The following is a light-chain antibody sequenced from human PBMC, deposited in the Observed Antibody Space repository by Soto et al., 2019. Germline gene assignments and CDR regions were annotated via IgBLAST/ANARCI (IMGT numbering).Light chain of an antibody. V-gene: IGKV1-5*03. CDR3: QRYDSFRT. Sequence: DIQMTQSPSTLSASVGDRVTITCRASQSISNWLAWYQQKPGKVPKLLIHKASTLESGVPSRFSGSASGTEFTLTISSLQPDDFATYYCQRYDSFRTFGQGTTVEIK. J-gene: IGKJ1*01. CDR1: QSISNW. CDR2: KAS.